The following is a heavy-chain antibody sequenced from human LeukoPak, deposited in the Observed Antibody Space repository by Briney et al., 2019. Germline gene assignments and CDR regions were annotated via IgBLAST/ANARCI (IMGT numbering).Heavy chain of an antibody. Sequence: SETLSLTCTVSGGSISSYYWSWIRQPPGKGLEWIGEVHLSGTSNYNPSLKSRVSMSIDKSKNQLSLKLTSVTAADTAMYYCARESGAFSPFGFWGQGTLVTVSS. CDR2: VHLSGTS. J-gene: IGHJ4*02. CDR1: GGSISSYY. D-gene: IGHD1-26*01. CDR3: ARESGAFSPFGF. V-gene: IGHV4-59*12.